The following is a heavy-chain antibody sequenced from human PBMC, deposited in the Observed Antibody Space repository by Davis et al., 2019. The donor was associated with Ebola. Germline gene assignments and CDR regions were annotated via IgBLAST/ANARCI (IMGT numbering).Heavy chain of an antibody. V-gene: IGHV1-18*01. Sequence: ASVKVSCKASGYTFTSYGISWVRQAPGQGLEWMGWISAYNGNTNYAQKLQGRVTITKDTSTSTAYTALRRLRSDDTAVYYCARRRDYDAFDIWGQGTMVTVSS. J-gene: IGHJ3*02. D-gene: IGHD2-21*01. CDR3: ARRRDYDAFDI. CDR1: GYTFTSYG. CDR2: ISAYNGNT.